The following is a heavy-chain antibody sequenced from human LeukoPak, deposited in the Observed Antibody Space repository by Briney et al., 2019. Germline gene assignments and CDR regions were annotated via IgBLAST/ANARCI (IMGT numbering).Heavy chain of an antibody. D-gene: IGHD2-8*01. V-gene: IGHV3-48*04. CDR3: ARALIGYYFDY. CDR2: ISSSSSTI. Sequence: PGGSLRLSCAASGFTFSNIAMHWVRQAPGKGLEWVSDISSSSSTIYYADSVRGRFTISRDNAKNSLYLQMNSLRAEDTAVYYCARALIGYYFDYWGQGTLVTVSS. CDR1: GFTFSNIA. J-gene: IGHJ4*02.